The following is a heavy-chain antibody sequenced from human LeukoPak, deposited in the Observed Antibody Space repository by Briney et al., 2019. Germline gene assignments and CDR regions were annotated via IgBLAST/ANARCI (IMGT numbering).Heavy chain of an antibody. J-gene: IGHJ5*02. V-gene: IGHV1-18*01. D-gene: IGHD2-15*01. CDR2: ISAYNGNT. Sequence: ASVKVSCKASGYTFTNYGISWVRQAPGQGLEWMGWISAYNGNTKSAQRFQGRVTMTTDTPTSTAYMELRSLRSDDTSVYYCARSKDCSDGSCYPRGDWFDPWGQGTLVTVSS. CDR1: GYTFTNYG. CDR3: ARSKDCSDGSCYPRGDWFDP.